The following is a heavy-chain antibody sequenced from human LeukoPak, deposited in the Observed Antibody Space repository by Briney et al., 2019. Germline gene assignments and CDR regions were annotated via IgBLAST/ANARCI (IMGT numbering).Heavy chain of an antibody. CDR3: AKDLEQWLVRSYYYYGMDV. CDR2: IKQDGSEK. Sequence: GGSLRLSCAASGFTFSSYWMSWVRQAPGKGLEWVANIKQDGSEKYYVDSVKGRFTISRDNSKNTLYLQMNSLRAEDTAVYYCAKDLEQWLVRSYYYYGMDVWGQGTTVTVSS. V-gene: IGHV3-7*01. CDR1: GFTFSSYW. D-gene: IGHD6-19*01. J-gene: IGHJ6*02.